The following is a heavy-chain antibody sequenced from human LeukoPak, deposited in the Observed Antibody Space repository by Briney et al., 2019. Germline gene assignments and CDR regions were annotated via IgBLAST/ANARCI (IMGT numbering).Heavy chain of an antibody. CDR2: ISSNGGST. CDR3: ARESDSSGYPDY. Sequence: GGSLRLSCAASGFTFSSYAMHWVRQAPGKGLEYVSAISSNGGSTYYANPVKGRFTISRDNSKNTLYLQMGSLRDEDMAVYYCARESDSSGYPDYWGQAPLVTVSS. CDR1: GFTFSSYA. D-gene: IGHD3-22*01. V-gene: IGHV3-64*01. J-gene: IGHJ4*02.